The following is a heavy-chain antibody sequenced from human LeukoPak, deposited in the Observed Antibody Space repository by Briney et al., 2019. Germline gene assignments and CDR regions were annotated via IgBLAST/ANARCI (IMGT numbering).Heavy chain of an antibody. J-gene: IGHJ6*03. Sequence: GGSLRLSCAASGFTFSSYAMHWVRQAPGKGLEWVAVISYDGSNKYYADSVKGRFTISRDNSKNTLYLQMNSLRAEDTAVYYCARGIAATYYYYYYYMDVWGKGTTVTVSS. CDR3: ARGIAATYYYYYYYMDV. D-gene: IGHD6-13*01. CDR1: GFTFSSYA. V-gene: IGHV3-30*04. CDR2: ISYDGSNK.